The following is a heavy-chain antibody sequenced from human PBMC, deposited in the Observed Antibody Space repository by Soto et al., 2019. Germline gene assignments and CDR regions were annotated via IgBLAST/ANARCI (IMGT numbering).Heavy chain of an antibody. D-gene: IGHD6-6*01. CDR2: ISAYDGYT. J-gene: IGHJ4*02. CDR1: GYTFTTYA. Sequence: QVQLVQSGAEVRKPGASVKVSCRTSGYTFTTYAIGWVRQAPGQGLEWMGWISAYDGYTSYAQKLQGTVTMTADTSTTIAYMELRSLRSDDTAVYYCGRVSSRSSPIDYWGPGTLVTVSS. CDR3: GRVSSRSSPIDY. V-gene: IGHV1-18*01.